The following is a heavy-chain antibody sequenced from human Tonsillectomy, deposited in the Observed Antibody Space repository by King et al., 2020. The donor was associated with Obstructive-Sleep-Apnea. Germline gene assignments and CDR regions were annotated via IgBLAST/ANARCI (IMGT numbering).Heavy chain of an antibody. J-gene: IGHJ4*02. V-gene: IGHV3-33*01. D-gene: IGHD6-13*01. CDR3: ARDISSRRLDY. CDR1: GFTFRNHG. Sequence: VQLVESGGSVVQPGRSLRLSCAASGFTFRNHGMHWVRQAPGKGLEWVAVVWYDGSNQYLADSVKGRFTISKDNSKDTLYLQMNSLRAEDTAVYYCARDISSRRLDYWGEGTLVTVSS. CDR2: VWYDGSNQ.